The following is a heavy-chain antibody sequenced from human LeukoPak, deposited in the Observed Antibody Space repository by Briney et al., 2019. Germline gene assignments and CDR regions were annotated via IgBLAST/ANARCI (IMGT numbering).Heavy chain of an antibody. V-gene: IGHV1-18*01. D-gene: IGHD5-12*01. CDR2: ISAYNGNT. CDR3: ARDVNIVATLLNWFDP. CDR1: GYTFTSYG. J-gene: IGHJ5*02. Sequence: ASVKVSCKASGYTFTSYGISWMRQAPGQGLEWMGWISAYNGNTNYAQKLQGRVTMTTDTSTSTAYMELRSLRSDDTAVYYCARDVNIVATLLNWFDPWGQGTLVTVSS.